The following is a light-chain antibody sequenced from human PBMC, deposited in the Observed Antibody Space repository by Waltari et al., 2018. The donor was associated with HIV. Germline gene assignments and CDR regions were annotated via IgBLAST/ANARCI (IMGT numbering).Light chain of an antibody. CDR1: SSHVGAYNY. CDR2: DVT. J-gene: IGLJ2*01. CDR3: ASHAGSKDV. V-gene: IGLV2-8*01. Sequence: QSALTQPPSASGSPGQSVTISCTGTSSHVGAYNYVSWFQQHPGNAPKLMIYDVTKRPSGVPDRFSGSKSGNTASLTVSGLQAEDEADYYCASHAGSKDVFGGGTRLTVL.